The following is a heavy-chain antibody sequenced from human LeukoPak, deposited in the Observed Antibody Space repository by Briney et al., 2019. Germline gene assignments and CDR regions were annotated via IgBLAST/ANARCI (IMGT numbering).Heavy chain of an antibody. CDR2: INWNGGDK. Sequence: PGGSLRLSCAASGFIFRGDGMSWVRHAPGKGLEWVSGINWNGGDKRYADSVRGRFTISRDNAKNSLYLHMNSLRGEDTALYYCARSPEWDPKQLGFKYFDYWGQGTLVTVSS. D-gene: IGHD1-26*01. CDR1: GFIFRGDG. J-gene: IGHJ4*02. CDR3: ARSPEWDPKQLGFKYFDY. V-gene: IGHV3-20*04.